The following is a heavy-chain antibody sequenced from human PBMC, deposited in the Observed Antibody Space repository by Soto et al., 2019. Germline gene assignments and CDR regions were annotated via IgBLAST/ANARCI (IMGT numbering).Heavy chain of an antibody. Sequence: AGGSLRLSCAASGFAFSSYAMSWVRQAPGKGLEWVSAIGTSSGSTYYADSVKGRFTISRDDSKNTLFLQMDSPRAEDTAIYYCARVGSCSDGDCYHFGYWGQGALVTVSS. CDR1: GFAFSSYA. CDR2: IGTSSGST. J-gene: IGHJ4*02. CDR3: ARVGSCSDGDCYHFGY. V-gene: IGHV3-23*01. D-gene: IGHD2-15*01.